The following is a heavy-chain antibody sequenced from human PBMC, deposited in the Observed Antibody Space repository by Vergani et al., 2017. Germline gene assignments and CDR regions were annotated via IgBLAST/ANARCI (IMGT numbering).Heavy chain of an antibody. Sequence: EVQLLESGGGLVQPGGSRSLSCAGAGFTFATYTMAYVRQAPGKGLEWVATISSGGGDIFYADSVKGRFTISRDKSKNTLFLQMNSLKDEDTAVYYCTTAWGLYYLHGEYFQYWGRGTLVSVSS. J-gene: IGHJ1*01. D-gene: IGHD3-10*01. V-gene: IGHV3-23*01. CDR1: GFTFATYT. CDR2: ISSGGGDI. CDR3: TTAWGLYYLHGEYFQY.